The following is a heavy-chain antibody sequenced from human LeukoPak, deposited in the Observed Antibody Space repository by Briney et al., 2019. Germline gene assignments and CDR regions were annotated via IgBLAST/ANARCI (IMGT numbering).Heavy chain of an antibody. CDR2: IIPIFGTA. CDR3: ATLATYYDFWSGYPRENWFDP. J-gene: IGHJ5*02. V-gene: IGHV1-69*05. Sequence: ASVKVSCKASGGTFSSYAISWVRQAPGQGLEWMGGIIPIFGTANYAQKFQGRVTITTDESTSTAYMELSSLRAEDTAVYYCATLATYYDFWSGYPRENWFDPWGQGTLVTVSS. D-gene: IGHD3-3*01. CDR1: GGTFSSYA.